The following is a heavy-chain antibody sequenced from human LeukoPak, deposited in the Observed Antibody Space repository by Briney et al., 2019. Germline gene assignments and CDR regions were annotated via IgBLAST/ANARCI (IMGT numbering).Heavy chain of an antibody. Sequence: ASVKVSCTASGYPFTTHGITWVRQAPGQGLQWLGWINPNSGNTDYAQKFQDRVFMTTDSSINTAYLELRSLKSEDTAVYYCARGVPTLWNGYFTEFDHWGQGTLVTVSS. CDR2: INPNSGNT. CDR1: GYPFTTHG. D-gene: IGHD3-3*01. J-gene: IGHJ4*02. V-gene: IGHV1-8*01. CDR3: ARGVPTLWNGYFTEFDH.